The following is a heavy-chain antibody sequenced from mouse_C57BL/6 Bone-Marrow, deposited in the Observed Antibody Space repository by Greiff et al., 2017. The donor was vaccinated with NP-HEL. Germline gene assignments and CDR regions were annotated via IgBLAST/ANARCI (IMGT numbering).Heavy chain of an antibody. CDR1: GFTFSDYG. CDR3: ARGGYYYGSSYYGYFDV. Sequence: EVQGVESGGGLVKPGGSLKLSCAASGFTFSDYGMHWVRQAPEKGLEWVAYISSGSSTIYYADTVKGRFTISRDNAKNTLFLQMTSLRSEDTAMYYCARGGYYYGSSYYGYFDVWGTGTTVTVSS. CDR2: ISSGSSTI. J-gene: IGHJ1*03. D-gene: IGHD1-1*01. V-gene: IGHV5-17*01.